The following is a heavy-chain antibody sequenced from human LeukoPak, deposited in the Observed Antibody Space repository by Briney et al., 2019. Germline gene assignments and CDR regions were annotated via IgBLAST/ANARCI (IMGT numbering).Heavy chain of an antibody. CDR1: GGSISSYY. D-gene: IGHD5-18*01. V-gene: IGHV4-59*01. Sequence: SETLSLTCTVSGGSISSYYWSWIRQPPGKRLEWIGYIYYSGSTNYNPSLKSRVTISVDTSKNQFSLNLSSVTAADTAVYYCTRASGVGYSYGNSDYWGQGTLVTVSS. J-gene: IGHJ4*02. CDR3: TRASGVGYSYGNSDY. CDR2: IYYSGST.